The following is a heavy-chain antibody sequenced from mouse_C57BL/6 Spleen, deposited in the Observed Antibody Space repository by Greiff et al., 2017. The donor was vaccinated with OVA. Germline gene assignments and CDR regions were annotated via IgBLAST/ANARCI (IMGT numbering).Heavy chain of an antibody. Sequence: EVQLQQSGAELVKPGDSVKLSCTASGFNIKDYYMHWVKQRTEQGLEWIGRIDPEDGENKYAPKFTGKAPITADTASNTAYLQISSLTSEDTAVYYCARDGTGCVPCCFDVWGTGTTVTVSS. CDR1: GFNIKDYY. J-gene: IGHJ1*03. CDR3: ARDGTGCVPCCFDV. CDR2: IDPEDGEN. D-gene: IGHD1-1*01. V-gene: IGHV14-2*01.